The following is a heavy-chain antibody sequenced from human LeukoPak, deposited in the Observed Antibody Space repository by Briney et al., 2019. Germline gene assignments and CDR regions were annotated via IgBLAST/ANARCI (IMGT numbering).Heavy chain of an antibody. Sequence: GGSLRLSCAASGFTFSGSAMPWVRQASGKGLEWVGRIRSKANSYATAYAASVKGRFTISRDDSKNTAYLQMNSLKTEDTAVYYCTRHGPLYCSGGSCYGDWGQGTLVTVSS. V-gene: IGHV3-73*01. J-gene: IGHJ4*02. CDR2: IRSKANSYAT. CDR1: GFTFSGSA. CDR3: TRHGPLYCSGGSCYGD. D-gene: IGHD2-15*01.